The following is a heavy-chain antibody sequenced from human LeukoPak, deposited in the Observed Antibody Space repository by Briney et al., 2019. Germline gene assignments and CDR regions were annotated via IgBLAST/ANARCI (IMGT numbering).Heavy chain of an antibody. CDR3: ARAYGSGPDYYYMDV. Sequence: SETLSLTCTVSGASIYSYYWSWIRQPPGKGLEWIGYMYYSGSTNYSPSLKIRATISADTSRNHFSLKLSSVTAADTAVYYCARAYGSGPDYYYMDVWGKGTTVTVSS. J-gene: IGHJ6*03. D-gene: IGHD3-10*01. V-gene: IGHV4-59*01. CDR2: MYYSGST. CDR1: GASIYSYY.